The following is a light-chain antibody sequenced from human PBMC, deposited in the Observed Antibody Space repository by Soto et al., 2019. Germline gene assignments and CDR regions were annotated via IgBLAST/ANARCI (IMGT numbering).Light chain of an antibody. Sequence: DIKMTQSPSTLSTSVGDRVTITWRASQSISSWLAWYQQKPGKAPKLLIYDASSLESGVPSRFSGSGSGTEFTLTISSLQPDHFATYYCQQYNSYPLTFGGGTKVDIK. CDR2: DAS. CDR3: QQYNSYPLT. J-gene: IGKJ4*01. CDR1: QSISSW. V-gene: IGKV1-5*01.